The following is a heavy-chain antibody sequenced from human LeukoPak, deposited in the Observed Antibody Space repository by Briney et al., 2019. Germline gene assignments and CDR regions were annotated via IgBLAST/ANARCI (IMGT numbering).Heavy chain of an antibody. CDR2: INPNSGGT. D-gene: IGHD5-12*01. Sequence: ASVKVSCKASGYTFTGYYMHWVRQAPGQGLEWMGWINPNSGGTNYAQKFQGRVTMTRDTSISTAYMELSRLRSDDTAVYYCAKVSGYDQLSFDYWGQGTLVTVSS. J-gene: IGHJ4*02. CDR1: GYTFTGYY. V-gene: IGHV1-2*02. CDR3: AKVSGYDQLSFDY.